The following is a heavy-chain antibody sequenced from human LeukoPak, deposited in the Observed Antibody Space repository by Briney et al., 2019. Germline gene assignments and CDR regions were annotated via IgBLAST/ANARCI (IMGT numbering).Heavy chain of an antibody. CDR2: INPNSGGT. J-gene: IGHJ5*02. V-gene: IGHV1-2*06. CDR3: ARDLFDYGDNNWFDP. CDR1: GYTFTGYY. Sequence: ASVKVSCKASGYTFTGYYMYWVRQAPGQGLEWMGRINPNSGGTNYAQKFQGRVTMTRDTSISTAYMELSRLRSDDTAVYYCARDLFDYGDNNWFDPWGQGTLVTVSS. D-gene: IGHD4-17*01.